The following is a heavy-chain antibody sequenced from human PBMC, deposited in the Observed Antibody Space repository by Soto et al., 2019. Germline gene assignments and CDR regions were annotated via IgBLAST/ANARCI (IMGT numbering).Heavy chain of an antibody. CDR2: IKQDGSEK. CDR3: AREVYSGYAESDAFDI. D-gene: IGHD5-12*01. V-gene: IGHV3-7*01. Sequence: GGSLRLSCAASGFTFSSYWMSWVRQAPGKGLEWVANIKQDGSEKYYVDSVKGRFTISRDNAKNSLYLQMNSLRAEDTAVYYCAREVYSGYAESDAFDIWGQGTMVTVSS. J-gene: IGHJ3*02. CDR1: GFTFSSYW.